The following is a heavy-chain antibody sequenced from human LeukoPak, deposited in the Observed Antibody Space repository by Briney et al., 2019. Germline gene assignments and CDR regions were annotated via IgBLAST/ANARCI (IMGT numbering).Heavy chain of an antibody. D-gene: IGHD5-18*01. CDR3: AGNAIVKTPFYY. CDR1: GGSINSYY. V-gene: IGHV4-59*01. CDR2: IYYSGST. J-gene: IGHJ4*02. Sequence: PSETLSLTCTVSGGSINSYYWSWVRQPPGKGLEWIGYIYYSGSTNYNPSLKSRVTISVDTSKNQFSPKLNSVTAADTAVYYCAGNAIVKTPFYYRGQGTLVTVSS.